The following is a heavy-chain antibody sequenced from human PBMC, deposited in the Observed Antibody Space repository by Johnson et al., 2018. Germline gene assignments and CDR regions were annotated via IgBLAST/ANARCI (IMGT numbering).Heavy chain of an antibody. CDR1: GYNFTLYY. Sequence: QVQLVQSGAEVKKPGASMKISCKASGYNFTLYYLHWVRQAPGQGLEWMGMINPRAGGTTYAQKFQDRVTMTRATSTNTIYLDLSGLRSEDKAVYHCARDLAYYESSVDYWSSAFDIWGQGTMVTVSS. CDR2: INPRAGGT. V-gene: IGHV1-46*01. CDR3: ARDLAYYESSVDYWSSAFDI. D-gene: IGHD3-22*01. J-gene: IGHJ3*02.